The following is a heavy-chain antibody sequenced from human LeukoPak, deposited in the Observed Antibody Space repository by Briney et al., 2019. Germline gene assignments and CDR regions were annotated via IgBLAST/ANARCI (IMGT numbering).Heavy chain of an antibody. Sequence: GEALKSSCKGSGYSFTSYWIGWVRQMPGKGLEWMGIIYPGDSDTRYSPSFQGQVTISADKSISTAYLQWSSLKASDTAMYYRACYDFEKNWFDPWGQGTLVTVSS. D-gene: IGHD5-12*01. CDR3: ACYDFEKNWFDP. V-gene: IGHV5-51*01. CDR1: GYSFTSYW. J-gene: IGHJ5*02. CDR2: IYPGDSDT.